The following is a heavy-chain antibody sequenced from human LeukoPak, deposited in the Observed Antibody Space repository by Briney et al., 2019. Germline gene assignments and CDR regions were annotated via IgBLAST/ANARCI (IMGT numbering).Heavy chain of an antibody. D-gene: IGHD3-10*01. Sequence: GGSLRLPCSASGFTFSTLEMNWVPQAPGKGLEGVSYISSCGSTIYYAHSVKGRFTISRDNAKNSLYLQMTSLRAEDTAVYYCATMPVGARGSGTYYMYYFDYWGQGTLVTVSS. V-gene: IGHV3-48*03. J-gene: IGHJ4*02. CDR1: GFTFSTLE. CDR2: ISSCGSTI. CDR3: ATMPVGARGSGTYYMYYFDY.